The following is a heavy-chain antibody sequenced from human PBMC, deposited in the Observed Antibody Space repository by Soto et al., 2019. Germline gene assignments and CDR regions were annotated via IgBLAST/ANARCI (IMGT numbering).Heavy chain of an antibody. D-gene: IGHD1-1*01. CDR1: GYTFTSYD. V-gene: IGHV1-8*01. CDR2: MNPNSGNT. Sequence: ASVKVSCKASGYTFTSYDINWVRQATGQGLEWMGWMNPNSGNTGYAQKFQGRVTMTRNTSISTAYMELSSLRSEDTAVYYCARSQLELLLDYYYYMDVWGKGTTVTVS. CDR3: ARSQLELLLDYYYYMDV. J-gene: IGHJ6*03.